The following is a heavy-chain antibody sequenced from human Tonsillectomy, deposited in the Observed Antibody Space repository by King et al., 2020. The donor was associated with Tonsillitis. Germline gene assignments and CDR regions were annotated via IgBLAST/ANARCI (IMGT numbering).Heavy chain of an antibody. D-gene: IGHD6-25*01. Sequence: VQLVESGGGVVQPGESLRLSCAASTFAFRTNGMHWVRQAPGKGLEWVAFIRDDESNQYYADSVKGRFTISRDSSKNTLNLQMNSLRAEDTAVYYCANVPQRWETLDIWGPGTMVTVSS. CDR1: TFAFRTNG. CDR3: ANVPQRWETLDI. V-gene: IGHV3-30*02. J-gene: IGHJ3*02. CDR2: IRDDESNQ.